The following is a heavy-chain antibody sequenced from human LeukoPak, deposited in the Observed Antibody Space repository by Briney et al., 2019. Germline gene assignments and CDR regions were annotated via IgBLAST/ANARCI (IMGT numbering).Heavy chain of an antibody. Sequence: GGSLRLSCAASGFTFSSYAMSWVRQAPGKGLEWVANIKQDGSEKYYVDSVKGRFTISRDNAKNSLYLQMNSLRAEDTAVYYCARVVLGYHSIAPNDAFDIWGQGTMVTVSS. CDR1: GFTFSSYA. CDR3: ARVVLGYHSIAPNDAFDI. V-gene: IGHV3-7*01. J-gene: IGHJ3*02. D-gene: IGHD2-8*01. CDR2: IKQDGSEK.